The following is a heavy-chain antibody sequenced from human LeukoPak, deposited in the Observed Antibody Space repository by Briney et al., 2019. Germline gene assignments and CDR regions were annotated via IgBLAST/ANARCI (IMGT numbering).Heavy chain of an antibody. Sequence: ASVKVSCKASGGTFSSYAISWVRQAPGQGLEWMGGIIPIFGTANYAQKFQGRVTITTDESTSTAYMELSSLRSEDTAVYYYASYCSSTSCNPSWGQGTLVTVSS. V-gene: IGHV1-69*05. CDR3: ASYCSSTSCNPS. CDR1: GGTFSSYA. CDR2: IIPIFGTA. D-gene: IGHD2-2*01. J-gene: IGHJ5*02.